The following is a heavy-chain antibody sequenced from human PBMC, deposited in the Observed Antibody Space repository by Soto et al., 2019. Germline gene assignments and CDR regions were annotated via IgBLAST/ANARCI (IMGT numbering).Heavy chain of an antibody. CDR3: ARHTSGWHYYDY. CDR1: GFNFSDHY. Sequence: LRLSCAASGFNFSDHYMNWIRQAPGKGLEWVSYISGSSRYTNFADSVKGRFTISRDNAKNSLYLQMNSLRAEDTAVYYCARHTSGWHYYDYWGAGTPVTFFS. J-gene: IGHJ4*02. D-gene: IGHD6-19*01. V-gene: IGHV3-11*06. CDR2: ISGSSRYT.